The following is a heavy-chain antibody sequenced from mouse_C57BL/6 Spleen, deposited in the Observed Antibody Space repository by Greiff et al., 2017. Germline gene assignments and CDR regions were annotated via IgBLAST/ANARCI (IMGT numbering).Heavy chain of an antibody. CDR3: VRQAQATPFAY. V-gene: IGHV10-1*01. J-gene: IGHJ3*01. Sequence: EVQLVESGGGLVQPKGSLKLSCAASGFSFNTYAMNWVRQAPGKGLEWVARIRSKSNNYATYYADSVKDRFTISRDDSESMLYLQMNNLKTEDTAMYYCVRQAQATPFAYWGQGTLVTVSA. CDR2: IRSKSNNYAT. D-gene: IGHD3-2*02. CDR1: GFSFNTYA.